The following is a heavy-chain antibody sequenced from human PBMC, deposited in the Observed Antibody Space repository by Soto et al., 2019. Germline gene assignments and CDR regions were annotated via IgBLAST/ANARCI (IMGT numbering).Heavy chain of an antibody. CDR1: GFTFSSYA. D-gene: IGHD2-8*01. J-gene: IGHJ6*02. CDR3: ARDFGGAIMVYAPPDYYYGMDV. V-gene: IGHV3-30-3*01. CDR2: ISHEGNNK. Sequence: PGGSLRLSCAASGFTFSSYAMNWIRQAPSKGLEWVAVISHEGNNKYDADSVKGRFTISRDNSKNTLYLQMNSLRDEDTAVYYCARDFGGAIMVYAPPDYYYGMDVWGQGTTVTVSS.